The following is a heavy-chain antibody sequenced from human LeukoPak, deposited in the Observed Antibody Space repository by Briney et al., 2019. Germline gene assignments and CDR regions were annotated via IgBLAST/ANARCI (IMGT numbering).Heavy chain of an antibody. V-gene: IGHV1-69*05. Sequence: ASVKVSCKASGYTFTSYAISWVRQAPGQGLEWMGGIIPIFGTANYAQKFQGRVTITTDESTSTAYMELSSLRSEDTAVYYCARTPRRAAAGWYFDLWGRGTLVTVSS. CDR2: IIPIFGTA. D-gene: IGHD6-13*01. CDR1: GYTFTSYA. J-gene: IGHJ2*01. CDR3: ARTPRRAAAGWYFDL.